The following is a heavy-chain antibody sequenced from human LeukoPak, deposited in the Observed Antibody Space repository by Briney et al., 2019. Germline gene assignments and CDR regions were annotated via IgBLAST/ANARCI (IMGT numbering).Heavy chain of an antibody. CDR1: GASISTGDDS. CDR3: ARELMFYPGNIDS. Sequence: SETLSLTCTVSGASISTGDDSWSWIRQAPGRGLEWIGYIYSGGSTYYNPSLEGRVSMSLDTSKIQFSLKVNVASAADTAVYPCARELMFYPGNIDSWGQGTLVSVSS. J-gene: IGHJ1*01. D-gene: IGHD1-14*01. V-gene: IGHV4-30-4*01. CDR2: IYSGGST.